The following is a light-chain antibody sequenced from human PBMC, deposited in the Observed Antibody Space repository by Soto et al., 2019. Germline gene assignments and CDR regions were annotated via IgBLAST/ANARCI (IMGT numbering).Light chain of an antibody. J-gene: IGLJ1*01. V-gene: IGLV2-14*01. CDR2: DVS. Sequence: QSVLTQPASVSGSLGQSISISCTEDSSDLTYNSVSWYQHHPHKAPKLIIYDVSYRPSGVSTCFSGSQSAGSASLTISGLQAEDEADYYCSSSTPTRGLVFGSGTRSPS. CDR1: SSDLTYNS. CDR3: SSSTPTRGLV.